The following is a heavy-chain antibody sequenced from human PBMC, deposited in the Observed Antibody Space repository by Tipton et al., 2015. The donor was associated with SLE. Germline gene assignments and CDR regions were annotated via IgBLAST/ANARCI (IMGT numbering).Heavy chain of an antibody. CDR3: ARDPNWYDYFDY. Sequence: TLSLTCTVSGGSIGPYYWHWIRQPAGKGLEWIGRVYSSGNTNYNPSLKSRVTMSVDTSKNQFSLNLRSVTAADTAVYYCARDPNWYDYFDYWGQGMLVTVSS. J-gene: IGHJ4*02. D-gene: IGHD1-14*01. V-gene: IGHV4-4*07. CDR2: VYSSGNT. CDR1: GGSIGPYY.